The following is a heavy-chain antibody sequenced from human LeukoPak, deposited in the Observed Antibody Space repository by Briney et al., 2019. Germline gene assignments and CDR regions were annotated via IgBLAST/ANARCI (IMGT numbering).Heavy chain of an antibody. J-gene: IGHJ4*02. CDR1: GGSFSGYY. D-gene: IGHD3-10*01. CDR2: INHSGST. CDR3: ASYYYGSGSYYFDY. Sequence: KASETLSLTCAVFGGSFSGYYWSWIRQSPGKGLEWIGEINHSGSTKYNPSLKSRVTISVDTSKNQFSLKLSSVTAADTAVYYCASYYYGSGSYYFDYWGQGTLVTVSS. V-gene: IGHV4-34*01.